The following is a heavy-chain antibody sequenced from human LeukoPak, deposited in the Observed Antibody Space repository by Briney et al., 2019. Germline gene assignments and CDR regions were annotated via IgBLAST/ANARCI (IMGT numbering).Heavy chain of an antibody. D-gene: IGHD6-19*01. Sequence: VSVKVSCKASGYTFTAYYMHWVRQAPGQGLEWMGWINPNSGGTNYAQKFQGRVTMTRDTSISTAYMELSRLRSDDTAVYYCARDGWYISYMDVWGKGTTVTVSS. CDR3: ARDGWYISYMDV. CDR1: GYTFTAYY. CDR2: INPNSGGT. J-gene: IGHJ6*03. V-gene: IGHV1-2*02.